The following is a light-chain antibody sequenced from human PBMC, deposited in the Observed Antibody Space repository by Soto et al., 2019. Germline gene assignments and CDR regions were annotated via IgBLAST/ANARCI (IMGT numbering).Light chain of an antibody. J-gene: IGLJ3*02. V-gene: IGLV2-11*01. CDR2: DVS. CDR3: CSYAGGYTLV. CDR1: SSDVGAYNY. Sequence: QSVLTQPRSVSGSPGQSVTISCTGTSSDVGAYNYVSWYQQHPGKVPKLMIYDVSRRPSGVPDRFSGSKSGNTASLTISGLQVDDEAGYYGCSYAGGYTLVFGGGTKLTVL.